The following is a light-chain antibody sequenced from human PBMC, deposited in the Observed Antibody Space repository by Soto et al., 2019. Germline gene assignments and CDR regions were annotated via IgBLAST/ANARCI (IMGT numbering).Light chain of an antibody. J-gene: IGKJ1*01. Sequence: DIQMTQSPSTLSASVGDRVTITCRASQTIINYLAWYQHKPGKAPKLLIYDDSTLERGVPPRFIGSGSGTEFTLTISSIQADDSAAYYCQHYDSYWTFGQGTKVEIK. CDR2: DDS. CDR3: QHYDSYWT. CDR1: QTIINY. V-gene: IGKV1-5*01.